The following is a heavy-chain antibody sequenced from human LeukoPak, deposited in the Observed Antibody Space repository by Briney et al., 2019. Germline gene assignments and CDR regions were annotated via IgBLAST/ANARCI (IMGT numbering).Heavy chain of an antibody. Sequence: PGGSLRLSCAGSGFTFNNYAMSWVRQTPRKGLEWVSTISISGDGTYYADPVKGRFTMSRDKSKNTVSLQMSSLRAEDTAVYYCARRGRRDGYNYWFDPWGQGTLVTVSS. V-gene: IGHV3-23*01. CDR3: ARRGRRDGYNYWFDP. D-gene: IGHD5-24*01. J-gene: IGHJ5*02. CDR1: GFTFNNYA. CDR2: ISISGDGT.